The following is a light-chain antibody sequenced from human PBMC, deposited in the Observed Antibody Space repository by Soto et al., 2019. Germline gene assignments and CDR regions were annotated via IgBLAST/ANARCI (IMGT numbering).Light chain of an antibody. J-gene: IGKJ1*01. V-gene: IGKV3-20*01. CDR2: GAS. CDR3: QQYGSSGT. CDR1: QSVTSNY. Sequence: EIVLTQSPGTLSLSPGERATLSCRASQSVTSNYLAWFQQKPGQAPRLLIYGASSRGTGIPDRFSGSGSGTDFTLTISRLEPEDFAVYYCQQYGSSGTFGQGTKVDIK.